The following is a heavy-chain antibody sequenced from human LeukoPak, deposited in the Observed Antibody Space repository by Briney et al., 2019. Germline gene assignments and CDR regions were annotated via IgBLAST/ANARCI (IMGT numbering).Heavy chain of an antibody. D-gene: IGHD3-22*01. V-gene: IGHV4-39*07. Sequence: SETLSLTCRVSGGSISSSSYYWGWLRQPPGKGLEWIGSIYYTGRTYDTPSLKSRVTIPVDTSKNQFSLKLSSVTAADTAVYYCARGGRNYYDSSWFDPWGQGTLVTVSS. CDR2: IYYTGRT. CDR1: GGSISSSSYY. CDR3: ARGGRNYYDSSWFDP. J-gene: IGHJ5*02.